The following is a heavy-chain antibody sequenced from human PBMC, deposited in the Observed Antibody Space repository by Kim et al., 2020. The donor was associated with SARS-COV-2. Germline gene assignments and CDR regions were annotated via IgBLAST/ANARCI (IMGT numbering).Heavy chain of an antibody. V-gene: IGHV4-59*01. CDR2: VYHTGST. D-gene: IGHD1-26*01. CDR3: ASTGVGAVGWFDP. J-gene: IGHJ5*02. Sequence: SETLSLTCSVSGGAIRGYYWAWIRQPPGKRLEWIGYVYHTGSTNYNPSLRGRVTISLDTSKRQVSLTLTSVIAADTAVYYCASTGVGAVGWFDPWGPGPLVSVSS. CDR1: GGAIRGYY.